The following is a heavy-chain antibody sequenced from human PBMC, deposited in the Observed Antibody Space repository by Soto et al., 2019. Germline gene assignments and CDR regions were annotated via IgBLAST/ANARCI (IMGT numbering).Heavy chain of an antibody. CDR2: IWYDGSNK. D-gene: IGHD3-9*01. CDR3: AREGNYDILTGPIS. V-gene: IGHV3-33*01. Sequence: GGSLRLSCAASGFTFSSYGMHWVRQAPGKGLEWVAVIWYDGSNKYYADSVKGRFTISRDNSKNTLYLQMNSLRAEDTAVYYCAREGNYDILTGPISWGQGTLVTVSS. J-gene: IGHJ4*02. CDR1: GFTFSSYG.